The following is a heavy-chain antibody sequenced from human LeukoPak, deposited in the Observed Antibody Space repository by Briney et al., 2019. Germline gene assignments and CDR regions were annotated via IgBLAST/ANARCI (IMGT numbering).Heavy chain of an antibody. CDR2: MYYSGST. Sequence: SETLSLTCTVSGGSISSGDYYWSWIRQPPGKGLEWIAYMYYSGSTYYNPSLKSRVTMSADTSKNQLSLKLSSVTVADTAVYYCARPYYYDSRIDPWGQGILVIVSS. V-gene: IGHV4-30-4*01. D-gene: IGHD3-22*01. CDR3: ARPYYYDSRIDP. CDR1: GGSISSGDYY. J-gene: IGHJ5*02.